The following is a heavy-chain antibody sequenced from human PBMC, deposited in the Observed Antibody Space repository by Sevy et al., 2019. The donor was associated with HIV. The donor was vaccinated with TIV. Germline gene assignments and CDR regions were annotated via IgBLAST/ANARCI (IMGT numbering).Heavy chain of an antibody. Sequence: ASVKVSCKVSGYTLTELSMHWVRQAPGKGLEWMGGLDPEDGETIYAQKFQGRVTMTEDTSTDTAYMELSSLRSEDTAVYYCATAPGLGYGMDVWGQGTTVTVSS. CDR3: ATAPGLGYGMDV. CDR1: GYTLTELS. V-gene: IGHV1-24*01. D-gene: IGHD1-1*01. CDR2: LDPEDGET. J-gene: IGHJ6*02.